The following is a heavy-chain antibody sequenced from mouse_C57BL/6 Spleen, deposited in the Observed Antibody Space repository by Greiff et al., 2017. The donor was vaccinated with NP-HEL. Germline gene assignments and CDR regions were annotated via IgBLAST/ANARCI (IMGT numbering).Heavy chain of an antibody. J-gene: IGHJ3*01. Sequence: VQLQQPGAELVKPGASVKLSCKASGYTFTSYWMHWVKQRPGQGLEWIGRIDPANGNTKYAPKFQGKATITADTSSNTAYLQLSSLTSEDTAIYYCARGGWLLPAYWGQGTLVTVSA. CDR3: ARGGWLLPAY. CDR2: IDPANGNT. CDR1: GYTFTSYW. D-gene: IGHD2-3*01. V-gene: IGHV14-3*01.